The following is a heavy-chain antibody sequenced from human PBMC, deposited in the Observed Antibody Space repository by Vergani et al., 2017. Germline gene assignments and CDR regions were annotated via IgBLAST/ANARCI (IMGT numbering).Heavy chain of an antibody. Sequence: QVQLQQWGAGLLKPSETLSLTCAVYGGSFSGYYWSWIRQPPGKGLEWIGEINHSGSTNYNPSLKSRVTISVDTSKNQFSLKLSSVTAADTAVYYCARHIGYCTNGVCEDNYYYYGMDVWGQGTTVTVSS. CDR2: INHSGST. D-gene: IGHD2-8*01. V-gene: IGHV4-34*01. J-gene: IGHJ6*02. CDR1: GGSFSGYY. CDR3: ARHIGYCTNGVCEDNYYYYGMDV.